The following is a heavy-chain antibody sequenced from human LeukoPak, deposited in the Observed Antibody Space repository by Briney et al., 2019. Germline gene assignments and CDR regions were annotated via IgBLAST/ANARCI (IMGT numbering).Heavy chain of an antibody. CDR3: ARVDLTGDWEFDY. J-gene: IGHJ4*02. V-gene: IGHV1-2*02. Sequence: ASVKVSCKASGYTFTGYYMHWVRQAPGQGLEWMGWINPNSGGTNYAQKFQGRVTMTRDTSISTAYMELSRLRPDDTAVYYCARVDLTGDWEFDYWGQGTLVTVSS. CDR1: GYTFTGYY. CDR2: INPNSGGT. D-gene: IGHD7-27*01.